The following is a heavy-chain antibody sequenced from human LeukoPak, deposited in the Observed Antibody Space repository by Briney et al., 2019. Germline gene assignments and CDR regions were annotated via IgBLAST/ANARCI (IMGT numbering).Heavy chain of an antibody. CDR3: AKDVAAVTTYYDFWSGYYSPYYYYGMDV. Sequence: GGSLRLSCAASGFTVNSNYMSWVRQAPGKGLEWVSAISGSGGSTYYADSVKGRFTISRDNSKNTLYLQMNSLRAEDTAVYYCAKDVAAVTTYYDFWSGYYSPYYYYGMDVWGQGTTVTVSS. J-gene: IGHJ6*02. CDR1: GFTVNSNY. V-gene: IGHV3-23*01. CDR2: ISGSGGST. D-gene: IGHD3-3*01.